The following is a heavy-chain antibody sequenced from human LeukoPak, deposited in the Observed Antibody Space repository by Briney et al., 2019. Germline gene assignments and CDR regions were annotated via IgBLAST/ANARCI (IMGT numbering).Heavy chain of an antibody. CDR1: GFIFRNYW. D-gene: IGHD6-19*01. Sequence: GGSLRLSCGASGFIFRNYWMNWVRQAPGKGLEWVANIKEDGSKKQYVDAVKGRFTISRDNAKNLLYLEMNSLRAEDTAVYYCTGTGYSSNSLDYWGQGTLVTVSS. CDR3: TGTGYSSNSLDY. J-gene: IGHJ4*02. CDR2: IKEDGSKK. V-gene: IGHV3-7*03.